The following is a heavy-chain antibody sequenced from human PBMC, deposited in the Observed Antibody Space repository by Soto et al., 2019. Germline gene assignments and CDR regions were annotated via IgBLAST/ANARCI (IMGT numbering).Heavy chain of an antibody. J-gene: IGHJ6*02. Sequence: QVQLVQSGAEVKKPGSSVKFSCKASGGTFSSYAISWVRQAPGQGLEWIGGFIPMFNRPHSARKFQGRVTITADEATRTAYMDLSSLRSEDTAVYYCARGQFHHVSNYYYALDVWGQGTTVTVSS. V-gene: IGHV1-69*01. CDR3: ARGQFHHVSNYYYALDV. CDR2: FIPMFNRP. CDR1: GGTFSSYA.